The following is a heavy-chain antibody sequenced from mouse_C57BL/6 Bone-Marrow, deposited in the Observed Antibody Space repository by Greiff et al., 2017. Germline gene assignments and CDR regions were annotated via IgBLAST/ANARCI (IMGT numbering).Heavy chain of an antibody. D-gene: IGHD4-1*01. Sequence: VQLQQSGAELVRPGASVKLSCKASGYTFTDYYINWVKQRPGQGLEWIARIYPGSGNTYYNEKFKGKATLTAEKSSSTAYMQLSSLTSEDSAVYFGARSGYANWEYYFDYWGQGTTLTVSS. CDR1: GYTFTDYY. CDR3: ARSGYANWEYYFDY. CDR2: IYPGSGNT. V-gene: IGHV1-76*01. J-gene: IGHJ2*01.